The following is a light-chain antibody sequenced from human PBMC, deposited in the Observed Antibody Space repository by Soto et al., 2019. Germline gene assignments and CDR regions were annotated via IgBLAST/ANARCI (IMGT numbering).Light chain of an antibody. V-gene: IGLV2-14*01. CDR1: SSDVGGYNL. J-gene: IGLJ1*01. CDR3: SSYKSSSTLPYV. Sequence: QSVLTQPASVSGSPGQSITISCTGTSSDVGGYNLVSWYQQYPDKAPKLMIFDVNTRPSGVSNRFSGPKSGNTASLTISGLQAEDEADYYCSSYKSSSTLPYVFGTGTKLTVL. CDR2: DVN.